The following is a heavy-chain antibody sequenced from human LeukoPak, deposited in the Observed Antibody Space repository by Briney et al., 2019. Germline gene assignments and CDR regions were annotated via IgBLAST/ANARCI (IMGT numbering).Heavy chain of an antibody. Sequence: ASVKVSCKASGYTFTSYAMNWVRQAPGQGLEWMGWINTNTGNPTYARGFTGRFVFSLDTSVSTAYLQICSLKAEDTAVYYCARDRAGITMVRGVAQGSKLAYYYHYGMDVWGKGTTVTVSS. CDR3: ARDRAGITMVRGVAQGSKLAYYYHYGMDV. D-gene: IGHD3-10*01. CDR1: GYTFTSYA. J-gene: IGHJ6*04. CDR2: INTNTGNP. V-gene: IGHV7-4-1*01.